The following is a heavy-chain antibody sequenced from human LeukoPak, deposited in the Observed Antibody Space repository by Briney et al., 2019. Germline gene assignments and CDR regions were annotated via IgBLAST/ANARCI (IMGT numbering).Heavy chain of an antibody. CDR3: ARESYGSGSYYPVNYFDY. D-gene: IGHD3-10*01. CDR1: GGSISNGDYY. J-gene: IGHJ4*02. Sequence: SETLSLTCTVSGGSISNGDYYWSWIRQPPGKGLEWIGYIYYSGSTYYNPSPKSRVTISVDTSKNQFSLKLSSVTAADTAVYYCARESYGSGSYYPVNYFDYWGQGTLVTVSS. V-gene: IGHV4-30-4*01. CDR2: IYYSGST.